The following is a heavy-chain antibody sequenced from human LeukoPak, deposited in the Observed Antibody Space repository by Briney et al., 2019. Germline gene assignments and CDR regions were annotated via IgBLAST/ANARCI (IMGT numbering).Heavy chain of an antibody. CDR3: VKRGREGQKKGEFDY. CDR1: GFTFSTYG. J-gene: IGHJ4*02. CDR2: IRYDGSNK. D-gene: IGHD3-16*01. V-gene: IGHV3-30*02. Sequence: GGSLRLSCAASGFTFSTYGMHWVRQAPGKGLEWVAFIRYDGSNKYYADSVKGRLTISRDNAKNTLYLQMNSLRAEDTAVYYCVKRGREGQKKGEFDYWGQGTRVTVSS.